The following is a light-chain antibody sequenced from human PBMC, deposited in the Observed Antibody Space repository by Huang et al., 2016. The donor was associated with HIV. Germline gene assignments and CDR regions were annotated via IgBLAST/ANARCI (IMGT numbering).Light chain of an antibody. V-gene: IGKV3-11*01. CDR3: QQRTNWPTWT. J-gene: IGKJ1*01. CDR1: QSVSSN. Sequence: EIVLTQSPAPLSLSPGESATLHCRASQSVSSNFAGYQQKPGQAPRLLIYCASNRATGIPARFSGSGSGTDFTLTISSLEPEDFAVYYCQQRTNWPTWTFGQGTKVEIK. CDR2: CAS.